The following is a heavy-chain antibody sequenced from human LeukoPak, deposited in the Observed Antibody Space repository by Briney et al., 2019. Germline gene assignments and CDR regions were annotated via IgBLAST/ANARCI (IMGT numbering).Heavy chain of an antibody. CDR2: IDHLGGT. Sequence: SETLSLTCAVYGGSFSGYYWSWLRQPPGKGREWLGEIDHLGGTNYNPSLKSRVTISLATSKNQFSLKLSSATAADTAVYYCATGGRGIPAARRFKAGNWFDPWGQGTLVTVSS. V-gene: IGHV4-34*01. J-gene: IGHJ5*02. CDR1: GGSFSGYY. D-gene: IGHD2-2*01. CDR3: ATGGRGIPAARRFKAGNWFDP.